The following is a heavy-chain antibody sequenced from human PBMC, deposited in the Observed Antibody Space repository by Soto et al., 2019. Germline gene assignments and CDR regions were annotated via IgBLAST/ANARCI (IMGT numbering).Heavy chain of an antibody. CDR2: IKSKTDGGTA. Sequence: EVQLVESGGGLVKPGGSLRLSCAASGFTFSNAWMNWVRQAPGKGLEWVGRIKSKTDGGTADYAAPVKGRFTISRDESKNTLYLQMDSLITEDTAVYYCTTQQCSGGSCYSGYYYYGLDVWGQGTTVSVSS. D-gene: IGHD2-15*01. J-gene: IGHJ6*02. CDR1: GFTFSNAW. CDR3: TTQQCSGGSCYSGYYYYGLDV. V-gene: IGHV3-15*07.